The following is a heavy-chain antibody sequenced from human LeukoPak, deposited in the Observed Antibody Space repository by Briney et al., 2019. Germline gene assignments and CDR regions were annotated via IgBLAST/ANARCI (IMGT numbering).Heavy chain of an antibody. V-gene: IGHV3-53*01. D-gene: IGHD1-1*01. CDR3: AKVSQPGATGTTLDY. CDR1: GFTVSSNY. CDR2: IYSGGST. J-gene: IGHJ4*02. Sequence: GGSLRLSCAASGFTVSSNYMSWVRQAPGKGLEWVSVIYSGGSTYYADSVKGRFTISRDNSRNTLYLQMNSLRAEDTAVYYCAKVSQPGATGTTLDYWGQGTLVTVSS.